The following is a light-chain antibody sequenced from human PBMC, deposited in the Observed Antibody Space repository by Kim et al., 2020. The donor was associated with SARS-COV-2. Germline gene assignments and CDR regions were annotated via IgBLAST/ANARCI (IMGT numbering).Light chain of an antibody. Sequence: VSPGQTASITWAGDKLGDKVACWYQQKPSQSPVMVIYHDNKRPSGIPERVSGSNSGNKATLTISGTQAMDEADYYCQAWDTSTTYGFGTGTKVTVL. V-gene: IGLV3-1*01. CDR1: KLGDKV. CDR3: QAWDTSTTYG. CDR2: HDN. J-gene: IGLJ1*01.